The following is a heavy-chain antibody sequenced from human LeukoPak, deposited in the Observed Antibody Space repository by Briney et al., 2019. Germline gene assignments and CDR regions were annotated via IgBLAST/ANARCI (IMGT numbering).Heavy chain of an antibody. V-gene: IGHV1-46*01. CDR1: VYTFTSYY. D-gene: IGHD2-15*01. J-gene: IGHJ3*01. CDR3: ARGSSRGPRDAFDF. Sequence: ASVKVSCKASVYTFTSYYVHWVRQAPGQGLEWMGIISPSGASTSYAQKFQGRVTMTRDMSTSTVYMELSSLISEDTAVYYCARGSSRGPRDAFDFWGQGTMVTLSS. CDR2: ISPSGAST.